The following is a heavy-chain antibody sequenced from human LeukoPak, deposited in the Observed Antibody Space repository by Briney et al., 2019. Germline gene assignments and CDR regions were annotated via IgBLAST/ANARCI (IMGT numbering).Heavy chain of an antibody. CDR3: ARSSESYDSSGYYSYYFDY. J-gene: IGHJ4*02. V-gene: IGHV4-59*01. CDR1: GGSISSYY. Sequence: SETLSLTCTASGGSISSYYWSWIRQPPGKGLEWIGDIYYSGSTHYNPSLRSRLTISVDPSKNQFSMKLRSVTAADTAVYYCARSSESYDSSGYYSYYFDYWGQGTLVTVSS. CDR2: IYYSGST. D-gene: IGHD3-22*01.